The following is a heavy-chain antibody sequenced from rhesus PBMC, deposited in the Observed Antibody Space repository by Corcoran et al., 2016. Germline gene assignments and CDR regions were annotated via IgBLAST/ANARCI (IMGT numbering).Heavy chain of an antibody. CDR3: VAGTKNRFDV. Sequence: QVQLVQSGAEVKKPGSSVKVPCKASGYTFTEYYMTWGLQAPGKGLEEMGENNPKTGGTNYAQKCQGRVTMTRDTSTSTAYMELSSLRSEDTAVYYCVAGTKNRFDVWGPGVLVTVSS. CDR2: NNPKTGGT. J-gene: IGHJ5-1*01. V-gene: IGHV1-138*01. D-gene: IGHD1-14*01. CDR1: GYTFTEYY.